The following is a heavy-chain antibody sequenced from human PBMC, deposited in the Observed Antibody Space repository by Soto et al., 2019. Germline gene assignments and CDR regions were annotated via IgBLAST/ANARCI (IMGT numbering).Heavy chain of an antibody. CDR1: GFNFTNYA. CDR2: ISGSGVST. V-gene: IGHV3-23*01. CDR3: AKHRAYGDYYFDY. Sequence: EVQLLESGGGLVQPGGSLRLSCAASGFNFTNYAMSWVRQAPGKGLEWVSTISGSGVSTYYSSSVKGRCSISRDNSKNTLYLRMSSLRAGDTAIFYCAKHRAYGDYYFDYWGQGILVTVSS. J-gene: IGHJ4*02. D-gene: IGHD4-17*01.